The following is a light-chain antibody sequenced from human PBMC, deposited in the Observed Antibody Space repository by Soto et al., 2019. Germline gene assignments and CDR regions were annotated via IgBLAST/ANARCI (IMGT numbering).Light chain of an antibody. V-gene: IGKV1-5*03. CDR2: KAS. Sequence: DIQMTQSPSTLSGSVGDRVTITCRASQTISSWLAWYQQNTGTAPKLLIYKASTLKSGVPSRFRGSGSGTEFTLTISRLQPDDFATYYCQHYNSYSEAFGQGTKVDIK. CDR3: QHYNSYSEA. J-gene: IGKJ1*01. CDR1: QTISSW.